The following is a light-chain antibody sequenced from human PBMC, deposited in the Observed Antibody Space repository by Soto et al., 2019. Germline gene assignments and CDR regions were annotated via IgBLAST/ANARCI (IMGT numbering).Light chain of an antibody. CDR2: EVN. Sequence: QSVLTQPASVSGSPGQSVTISCTGASSDVGGYDYVSWYQQHPGEAPKLILYEVNNRPSGVSNHFSGSKSGNTASLIISGLQADDEADYYCSSYSTTSTLVFGSGTKLTVL. CDR1: SSDVGGYDY. CDR3: SSYSTTSTLV. J-gene: IGLJ1*01. V-gene: IGLV2-14*01.